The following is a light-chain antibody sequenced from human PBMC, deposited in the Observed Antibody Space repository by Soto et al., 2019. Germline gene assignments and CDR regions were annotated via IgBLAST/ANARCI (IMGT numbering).Light chain of an antibody. Sequence: EIVLTQTPATRSLSPGERATLSCRASQSVSSYLAWYQQKPGQAPRLLIYDASNRATGIPARFSGSGSGTDFTLTISSLEPEDFAVYYCQQRSNWRDTFGQGTKLEIK. CDR3: QQRSNWRDT. CDR2: DAS. J-gene: IGKJ2*01. CDR1: QSVSSY. V-gene: IGKV3-11*01.